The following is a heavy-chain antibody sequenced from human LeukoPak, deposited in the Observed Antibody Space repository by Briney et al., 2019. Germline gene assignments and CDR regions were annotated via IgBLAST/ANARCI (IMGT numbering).Heavy chain of an antibody. CDR1: GYTFTGYY. CDR3: ARVAVATMGGHFDY. CDR2: INPNSGGT. J-gene: IGHJ4*02. V-gene: IGHV1-2*02. D-gene: IGHD5-12*01. Sequence: ASVKVSCKPSGYTFTGYYMHWVRQAPGQGLEWMGWINPNSGGTNYAQKFQGRVTMTRDTSISTAYMELSRLRSDDTAVYYCARVAVATMGGHFDYWGQGTLVTVSS.